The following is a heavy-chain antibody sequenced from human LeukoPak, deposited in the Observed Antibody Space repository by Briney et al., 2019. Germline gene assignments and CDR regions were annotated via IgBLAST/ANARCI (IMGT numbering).Heavy chain of an antibody. CDR2: IKADGSEK. CDR3: ARRDSGQSGGPTTPDY. CDR1: GFTFSKYW. Sequence: GGSLRLSCAASGFTFSKYWMTWVRQAAGKGLEWVASIKADGSEKFYVDLVTGRFSISRDNAKNSLYLQMDSVRGEDTAVYFCARRDSGQSGGPTTPDYWGQGALVTVSS. J-gene: IGHJ4*02. V-gene: IGHV3-7*01. D-gene: IGHD6-19*01.